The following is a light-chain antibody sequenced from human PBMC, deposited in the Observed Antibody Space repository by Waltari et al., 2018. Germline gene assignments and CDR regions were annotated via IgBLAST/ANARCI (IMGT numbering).Light chain of an antibody. CDR2: KVS. V-gene: IGKV2-30*01. CDR1: QRLVSSDGNTY. CDR3: MQGRHWPWT. Sequence: VAMPQSPLSLPVTLGQPAPISCRSSQRLVSSDGNTYFNWFQERPGQSPRRLLYKVSSRDSGVPDRFSGSESGTDFTLRISRVEAEDVGVYYCMQGRHWPWTFGQGTKVEIK. J-gene: IGKJ1*01.